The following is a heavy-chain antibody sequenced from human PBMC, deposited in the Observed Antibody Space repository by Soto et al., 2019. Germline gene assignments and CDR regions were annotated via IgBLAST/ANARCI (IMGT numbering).Heavy chain of an antibody. D-gene: IGHD1-1*01. CDR2: IYYTGRA. Sequence: QVKLQESGPGLVKPTQTLSLPCTVSGGSINSVAYFWSWIRQKPGKGREWIGYIYYTGRAHYNPSLRCRDVISIDTSKNPVSLTISSLTVEDSDVYFCARDLGSCQRTAYYGVDVWGQGMTVTFYS. CDR3: ARDLGSCQRTAYYGVDV. V-gene: IGHV4-31*02. J-gene: IGHJ6*01. CDR1: GGSINSVAYF.